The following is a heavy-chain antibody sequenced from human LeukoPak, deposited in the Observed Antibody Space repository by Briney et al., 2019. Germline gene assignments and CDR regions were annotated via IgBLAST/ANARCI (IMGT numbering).Heavy chain of an antibody. Sequence: ASVKVSCKASGYTFTSYDINWVRQATGQGLEWMGWMNPNSGNTGYAQKFQGRVTMTRNTSISTAYMELSSLRSEDTAVYYCARADIVVVPAATPYYMDVWGKGTTVTVSS. CDR3: ARADIVVVPAATPYYMDV. CDR1: GYTFTSYD. J-gene: IGHJ6*03. CDR2: MNPNSGNT. D-gene: IGHD2-2*02. V-gene: IGHV1-8*01.